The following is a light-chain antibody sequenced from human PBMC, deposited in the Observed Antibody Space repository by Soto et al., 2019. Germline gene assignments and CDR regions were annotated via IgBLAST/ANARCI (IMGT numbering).Light chain of an antibody. CDR2: GAS. CDR1: ERLRTY. J-gene: IGKJ2*01. Sequence: EIVMTQSPATLSVSPGERVTLSCRASERLRTYLAWYQQKPGQAPRLLIYGASTKATGIPARFSGSGSATDFTLTISSLQSEYFAVYYCQSYNDWPFTFGQGTKLEI. V-gene: IGKV3-15*01. CDR3: QSYNDWPFT.